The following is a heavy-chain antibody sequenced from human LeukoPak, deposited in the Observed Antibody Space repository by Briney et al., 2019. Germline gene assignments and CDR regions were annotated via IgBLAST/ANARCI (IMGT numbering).Heavy chain of an antibody. CDR1: SGSISSSNYY. D-gene: IGHD2-15*01. J-gene: IGHJ6*03. CDR3: XRXGCGGSCFHYYYYYMDV. V-gene: IGHV4-61*02. Sequence: SETLSLTCTVSSGSISSSNYYWSWIRQPAGKGLEWIGRISSIGSTNYNPSLNSRVTISIDTSTNQFSLKLSSVPAPGTVWVCXXRXGCGGSCFHYYYYYMDVWGKGTTVTISS. CDR2: ISSIGST.